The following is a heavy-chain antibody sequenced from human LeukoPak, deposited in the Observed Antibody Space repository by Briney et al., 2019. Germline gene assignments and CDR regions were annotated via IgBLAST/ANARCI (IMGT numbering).Heavy chain of an antibody. V-gene: IGHV3-30-3*01. J-gene: IGHJ4*02. CDR3: ARDRGYSYGYNFDY. CDR1: GFTFSSYA. CDR2: ISYDGSNK. Sequence: TGGSLRLSCAASGFTFSSYAMHWVRQAPGKGLEWVAVISYDGSNKYYADSVKGRFTISRDNSKNTLYLQMNSLRAEDTAVYYCARDRGYSYGYNFDYWGQGTLVTVSS. D-gene: IGHD5-18*01.